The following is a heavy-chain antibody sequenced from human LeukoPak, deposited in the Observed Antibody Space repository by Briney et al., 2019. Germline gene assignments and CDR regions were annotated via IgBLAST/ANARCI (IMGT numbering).Heavy chain of an antibody. CDR2: INHSGST. CDR1: GGSFSGYY. CDR3: ARDIGGIRDY. J-gene: IGHJ4*02. V-gene: IGHV4-34*01. Sequence: PSETLSLTCAVYGGSFSGYYWSWIRQPPGKGPEWIGEINHSGSTNYNPSLKSRVTISVDTSKNQFSLKLSSVTAADTAVYYCARDIGGIRDYWGQGTLVTVSS. D-gene: IGHD2-15*01.